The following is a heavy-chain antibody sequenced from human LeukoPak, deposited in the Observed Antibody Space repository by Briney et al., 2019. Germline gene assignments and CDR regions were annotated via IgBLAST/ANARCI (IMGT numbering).Heavy chain of an antibody. Sequence: GGSLRLSCAVSGFTFSDYEVNWVRQAPGKGLEWVSYISNTGSSTFFADSVKGRFTISRDSTKNSLYLQMNSLRPEDTAVYYCARQMRRGRGSYFYFDYWGQGTLVTVSS. CDR2: ISNTGSST. J-gene: IGHJ4*02. CDR3: ARQMRRGRGSYFYFDY. V-gene: IGHV3-48*03. CDR1: GFTFSDYE. D-gene: IGHD1-26*01.